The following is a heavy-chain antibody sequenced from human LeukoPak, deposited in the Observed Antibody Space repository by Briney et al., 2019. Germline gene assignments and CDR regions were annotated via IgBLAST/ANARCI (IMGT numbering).Heavy chain of an antibody. J-gene: IGHJ4*02. CDR1: GYTFTNYD. CDR3: ARGRIASDY. CDR2: MNPNSGNT. V-gene: IGHV1-8*01. Sequence: ASVKVTCKASGYTFTNYDVNWVRQATGQGLEWMGWMNPNSGNTGYAQKFQGRVTMTRNTSISTAYMELSSLRSEDTAVYYCARGRIASDYWGQGTLVTVSS. D-gene: IGHD6-13*01.